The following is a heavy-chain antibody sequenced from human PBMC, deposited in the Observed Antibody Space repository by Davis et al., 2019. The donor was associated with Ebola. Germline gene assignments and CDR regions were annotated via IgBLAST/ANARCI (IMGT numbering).Heavy chain of an antibody. CDR1: GFTFDEHA. J-gene: IGHJ6*04. Sequence: PGGSLRLSCEGSGFTFDEHAMHWVRQAPGKGLEWVSGIMWDSNTIGYADSVKGRFTIYRDNAKNFLFLQMNSLRSEDTAVYYCGKDQSPGGMDVWGKGTTVTVSS. CDR2: IMWDSNTI. CDR3: GKDQSPGGMDV. V-gene: IGHV3-9*01.